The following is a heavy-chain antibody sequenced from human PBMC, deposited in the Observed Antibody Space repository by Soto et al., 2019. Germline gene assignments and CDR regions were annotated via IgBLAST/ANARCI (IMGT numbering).Heavy chain of an antibody. V-gene: IGHV3-30*03. Sequence: QVQLVESGGGVVQPGRSLRLSCAASGFNFSAYGMHWVRQAPGTGLELVALLSFDASKKYYADSVKGRFTISRDTSRNTLYLQMNKPRVEDTAVYYCRVGVADWGQGTRVTVSS. D-gene: IGHD1-26*01. CDR1: GFNFSAYG. CDR3: RVGVAD. CDR2: LSFDASKK. J-gene: IGHJ4*02.